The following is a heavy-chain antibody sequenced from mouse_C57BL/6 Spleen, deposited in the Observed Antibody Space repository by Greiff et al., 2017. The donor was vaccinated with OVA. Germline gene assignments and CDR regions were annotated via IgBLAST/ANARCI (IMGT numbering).Heavy chain of an antibody. V-gene: IGHV14-2*01. CDR1: GFNIKDYY. Sequence: EVHLVESGAELVKPGASVKLSCTASGFNIKDYYMHWVKQRTEQGLEWIGRIDPEDGETKYAPKFQGKATITADTSSNTAYLQLSSLTSEDTAVYYWARSGGSGYPYFDYWGQGTTLTVSS. J-gene: IGHJ2*01. D-gene: IGHD3-2*02. CDR3: ARSGGSGYPYFDY. CDR2: IDPEDGET.